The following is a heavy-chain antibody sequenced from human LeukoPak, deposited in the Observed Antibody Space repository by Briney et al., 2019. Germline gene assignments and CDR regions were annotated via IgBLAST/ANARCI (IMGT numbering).Heavy chain of an antibody. V-gene: IGHV4-30-2*01. CDR2: IYHSGST. J-gene: IGHJ5*02. CDR3: ARSRYSGSSNWFDP. CDR1: GGSISSGGYS. Sequence: SETLSLTCAVSGGSISSGGYSWSWIRQPPGKGLEWIGYIYHSGSTYYNPSLKSRVTISVDRSKNQFSLKLSSVTAADTAVYYRARSRYSGSSNWFDPWGQGTLVTVSS. D-gene: IGHD1-26*01.